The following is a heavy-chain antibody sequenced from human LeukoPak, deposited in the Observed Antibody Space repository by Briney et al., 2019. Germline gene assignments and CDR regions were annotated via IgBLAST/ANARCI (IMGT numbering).Heavy chain of an antibody. D-gene: IGHD6-19*01. J-gene: IGHJ4*02. Sequence: GGPLRLSCAASGFTFSSYSMNWVRQAPGKGLEWVSYISSSSSTIYYAASVKGRFTLSRDNAKNSLYLQMNSLRAEDTAVYYCARDLGKSGWSTFDYWGQGTLVTVSS. V-gene: IGHV3-48*01. CDR1: GFTFSSYS. CDR2: ISSSSSTI. CDR3: ARDLGKSGWSTFDY.